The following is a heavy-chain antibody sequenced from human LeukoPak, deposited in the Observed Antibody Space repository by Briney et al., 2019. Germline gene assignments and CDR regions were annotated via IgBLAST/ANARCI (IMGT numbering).Heavy chain of an antibody. D-gene: IGHD3-22*01. CDR1: GGTFISYA. CDR3: ASPYDSRGRKGLCYGMDV. CDR2: IISILDIA. V-gene: IGHV1-69*04. J-gene: IGHJ6*02. Sequence: VTVSCRYSGGTFISYALSLLRQDTGQGLEWMGGIISILDIANYAKKFQGRVTITADKSTSQAYMELSRLRSEDTDVYYCASPYDSRGRKGLCYGMDVWGQGTTVAVP.